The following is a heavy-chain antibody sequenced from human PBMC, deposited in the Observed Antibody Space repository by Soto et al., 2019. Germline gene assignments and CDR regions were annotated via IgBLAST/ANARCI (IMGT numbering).Heavy chain of an antibody. CDR1: GGSISSYY. CDR3: ARLGITMVRGVYYYYMDV. V-gene: IGHV4-59*08. D-gene: IGHD3-10*01. CDR2: IYYSGST. J-gene: IGHJ6*03. Sequence: ASETLSLTCTVSGGSISSYYWIWIRQPPGKGLEWIGYIYYSGSTNYNPSLKSRVTISVDTSKNQFSLKLSSVTAADTAVYYCARLGITMVRGVYYYYMDVWGKGTTVTVSS.